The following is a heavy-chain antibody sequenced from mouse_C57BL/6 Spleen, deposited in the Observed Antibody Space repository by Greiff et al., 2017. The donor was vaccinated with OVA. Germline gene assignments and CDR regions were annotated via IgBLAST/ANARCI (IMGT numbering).Heavy chain of an antibody. CDR2: ISYDGSN. CDR1: GYSITSGYY. D-gene: IGHD1-1*01. V-gene: IGHV3-6*01. CDR3: ASYYGSSYGYFDV. J-gene: IGHJ1*03. Sequence: EVQLQQSGPGLVKPSQSLSLTCSVTGYSITSGYYWNWIRQFPGNKLEWMGYISYDGSNNYNPSLKNRISITRDTSKNQFFLKLNSVTTEDTATYSCASYYGSSYGYFDVWGTGTTVTVSS.